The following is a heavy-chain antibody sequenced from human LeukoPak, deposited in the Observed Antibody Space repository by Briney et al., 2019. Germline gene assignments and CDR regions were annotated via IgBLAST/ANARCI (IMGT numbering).Heavy chain of an antibody. J-gene: IGHJ3*02. V-gene: IGHV3-30-3*02. CDR3: AKFSRGSTDAFDI. Sequence: QSGGSLRLSCAASGFTFSSYAMHWVRQAPGKGPEWVAVISYDGSNKYYADSVKGQFTISRDNAKNMLYLQMNSLRAEDTAVYYCAKFSRGSTDAFDIWGQGTMVTVSS. D-gene: IGHD3-10*01. CDR2: ISYDGSNK. CDR1: GFTFSSYA.